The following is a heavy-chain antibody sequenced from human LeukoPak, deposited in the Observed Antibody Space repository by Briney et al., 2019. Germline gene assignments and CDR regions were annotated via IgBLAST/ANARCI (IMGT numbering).Heavy chain of an antibody. J-gene: IGHJ4*02. V-gene: IGHV3-74*01. D-gene: IGHD5-24*01. CDR1: GFTFIRHL. Sequence: GGSLRLSCAGSGFTFIRHLMHWVRQAPGKGLVWVSRISTDGSTTLYSDSVKGRFTISRDNAKNTLYLQMNSLRAEDTAVYYCGSSEDGYIDNWGQGTLVGVSS. CDR3: GSSEDGYIDN. CDR2: ISTDGSTT.